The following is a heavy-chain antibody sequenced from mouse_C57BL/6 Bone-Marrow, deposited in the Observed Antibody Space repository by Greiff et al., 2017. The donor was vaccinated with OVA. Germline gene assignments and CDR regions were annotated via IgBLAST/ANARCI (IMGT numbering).Heavy chain of an antibody. CDR3: ARGGWDWYFDV. CDR2: LNYDGSST. D-gene: IGHD3-3*01. Sequence: EVKLMESEGGLVQPGSSMKLSCTASGFTFSDYYMAWVRPVPEKVLDWVAHLNYDGSSTYYLDSLKSRFIISRDNAKNILYLQMSSLKSEDTATYYCARGGWDWYFDVWGTGTTVTVSS. CDR1: GFTFSDYY. J-gene: IGHJ1*03. V-gene: IGHV5-16*01.